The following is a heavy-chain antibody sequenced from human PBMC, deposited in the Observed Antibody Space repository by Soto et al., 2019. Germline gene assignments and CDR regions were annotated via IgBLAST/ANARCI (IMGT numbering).Heavy chain of an antibody. V-gene: IGHV1-24*01. D-gene: IGHD1-26*01. CDR2: FDPEDGET. CDR3: ARDNSESNSWWFDP. J-gene: IGHJ5*02. CDR1: GYTLTELS. Sequence: ASVKVSCKVSGYTLTELSMHWVRQAPGKGLEWMGGFDPEDGETIYAQKFQGRVTMTEDTSTDTAYMELSSLRFEDTAVYYCARDNSESNSWWFDPWGQGTLVTVSS.